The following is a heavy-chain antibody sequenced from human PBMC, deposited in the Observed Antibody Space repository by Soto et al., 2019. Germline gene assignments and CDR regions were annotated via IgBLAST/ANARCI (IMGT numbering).Heavy chain of an antibody. J-gene: IGHJ6*02. Sequence: ETLSFTCTVSDDSSSSYKWSWIRQPPGRRLEWIGYIDSNGGTSYNPSLQSRVTISIDTSTKQFSLKLSSVTAADTAVYYCVRQGFGRLHGLVDVWGQGTTVS. D-gene: IGHD3-10*01. CDR2: IDSNGGT. V-gene: IGHV4-59*08. CDR3: VRQGFGRLHGLVDV. CDR1: DDSSSSYK.